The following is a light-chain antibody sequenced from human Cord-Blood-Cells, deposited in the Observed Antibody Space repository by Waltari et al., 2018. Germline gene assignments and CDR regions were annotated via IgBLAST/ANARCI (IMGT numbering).Light chain of an antibody. CDR1: SSDVGSYNL. CDR3: CSYAGSSTFVV. CDR2: EGS. Sequence: QSALTQPASVSGSPGQSITIPCTGTSSDVGSYNLVSWYQQHPGKAPKLLIYEGSKRPAGVSNRFSGSKSGNTASLTISGLQAEDEADYYGCSYAGSSTFVVFGGGTKLTVL. V-gene: IGLV2-23*01. J-gene: IGLJ2*01.